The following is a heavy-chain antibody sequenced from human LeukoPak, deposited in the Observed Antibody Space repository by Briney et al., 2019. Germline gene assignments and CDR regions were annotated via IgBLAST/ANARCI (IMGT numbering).Heavy chain of an antibody. CDR1: SYTFTSYG. CDR3: ARDFTSLAARPEGVDY. D-gene: IGHD6-6*01. J-gene: IGHJ4*02. V-gene: IGHV1-18*01. CDR2: ISAYNGNT. Sequence: ASVKVSCKASSYTFTSYGISWVRQAPGQGLEWMGWISAYNGNTNYAQKLQGRVTMTTDTSTSTAYMELRSLRSDDTAVYYCARDFTSLAARPEGVDYWGQGTLVTVSS.